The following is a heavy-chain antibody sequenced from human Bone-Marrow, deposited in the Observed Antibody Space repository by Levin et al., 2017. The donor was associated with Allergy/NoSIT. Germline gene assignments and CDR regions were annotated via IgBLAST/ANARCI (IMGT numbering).Heavy chain of an antibody. CDR3: ARVGCSSTSCYVGNWFDP. Sequence: ASVKVSCKASGYTFNSYALSWVRQAPGQGLEWLAWINTFTNYTQKVQGRVTLTTDTSTNTAYMELRSLRSDDPAVYYCARVGCSSTSCYVGNWFDPWGQGTLVTVSS. J-gene: IGHJ5*02. CDR2: INTFT. V-gene: IGHV1-18*01. CDR1: GYTFNSYA. D-gene: IGHD2-2*01.